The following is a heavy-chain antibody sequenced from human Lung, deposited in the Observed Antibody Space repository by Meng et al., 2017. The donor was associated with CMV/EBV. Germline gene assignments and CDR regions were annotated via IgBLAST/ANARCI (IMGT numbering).Heavy chain of an antibody. CDR2: LNSDGRGT. D-gene: IGHD5-18*01. J-gene: IGHJ6*02. CDR1: GFRFSSYW. CDR3: ARDDGRYGSLNGMDV. V-gene: IGHV3-74*01. Sequence: GESLKISCAASGFRFSSYWMHWVRQAPGKGLVWVSRLNSDGRGTSSADSVKGRFTISRDNAKNTVYLQMNNLRAEDTAIYYCARDDGRYGSLNGMDVWGRGXTVTVSS.